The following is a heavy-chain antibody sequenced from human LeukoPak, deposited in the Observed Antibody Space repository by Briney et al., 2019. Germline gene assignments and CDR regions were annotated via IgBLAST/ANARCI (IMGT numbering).Heavy chain of an antibody. D-gene: IGHD3-10*01. CDR1: GFTVSSNY. Sequence: PGGSLRLSCAASGFTVSSNYMSWVRQAPGKGLEWVSAIYSGGSTYYADSVKGRFTISRDNSKNTLYLQMNSLRAEDTAVYYCARALSGRYGMDVWGKGTTVTVSS. J-gene: IGHJ6*04. CDR3: ARALSGRYGMDV. CDR2: IYSGGST. V-gene: IGHV3-53*01.